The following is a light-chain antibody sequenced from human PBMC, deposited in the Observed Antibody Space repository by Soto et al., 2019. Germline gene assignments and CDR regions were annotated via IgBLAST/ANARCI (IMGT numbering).Light chain of an antibody. Sequence: QLVLTQSPSASASLGASVELTCTLSSGHSTYAIAWHQQQPEKGPRYLMKLNSDGSHSKGDGIPDRFSGSSSGAERYLTISSLQSEDEADYYCQTWGTGIQVIFGGGTKLTVL. CDR1: SGHSTYA. J-gene: IGLJ2*01. V-gene: IGLV4-69*01. CDR2: LNSDGSH. CDR3: QTWGTGIQVI.